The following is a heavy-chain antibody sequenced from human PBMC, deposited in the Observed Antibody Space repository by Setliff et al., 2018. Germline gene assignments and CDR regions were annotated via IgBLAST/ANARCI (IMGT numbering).Heavy chain of an antibody. CDR1: GGTFSSYA. CDR2: IIPIFGTA. CDR3: ARALDEMATIYRPYYYYYYMDV. Sequence: ASVKVSCKASGGTFSSYAISWVRQAPGQGLEWMGGIIPIFGTANYAQKFQGRVTITADKSTSTAYMELSSLRSEDTAVYYCARALDEMATIYRPYYYYYYMDVWGKETTVTVSS. D-gene: IGHD5-12*01. V-gene: IGHV1-69*06. J-gene: IGHJ6*03.